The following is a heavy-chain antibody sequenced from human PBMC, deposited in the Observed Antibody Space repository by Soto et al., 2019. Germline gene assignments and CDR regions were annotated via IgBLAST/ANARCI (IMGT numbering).Heavy chain of an antibody. CDR1: GYSFTSYW. J-gene: IGHJ6*02. CDR3: ARRVVNIAAAGAYGMDV. V-gene: IGHV5-10-1*01. CDR2: IDPSDSYT. Sequence: PGESLKISCNGSGYSFTSYWISWVRQMPGKGLEWMGRIDPSDSYTNYSPSFQGHVTISADKSISTAYLQWSSLKASDTAMYYCARRVVNIAAAGAYGMDVWGQGTTVTVSS. D-gene: IGHD6-13*01.